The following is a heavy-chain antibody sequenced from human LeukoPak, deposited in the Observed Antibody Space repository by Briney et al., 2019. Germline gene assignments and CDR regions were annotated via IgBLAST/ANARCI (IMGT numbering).Heavy chain of an antibody. D-gene: IGHD6-13*01. V-gene: IGHV3-23*01. Sequence: GGSLRLSCAASGFTFSNYGMTWVRQAPGKGLEWVSTFSGSGGSTYFADSVKGRFTISRDSAKNSVYLQMNSLRAEDTAVYYCARAGIPAAGATGRQFDPWGQGTLVTVSS. CDR3: ARAGIPAAGATGRQFDP. CDR2: FSGSGGST. CDR1: GFTFSNYG. J-gene: IGHJ5*02.